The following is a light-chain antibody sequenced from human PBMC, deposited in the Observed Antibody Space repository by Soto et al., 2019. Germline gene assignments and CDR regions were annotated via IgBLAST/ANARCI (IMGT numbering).Light chain of an antibody. Sequence: EFVLTQSPSTLSLSPWASAPLSSTPTQDIGSRLVWYQQKPGQAPRLLIYSASSRATGIPDRFSGSGSGTDFTLAISWLETEDFAVYYCKQYSSSPCTFGEATKVDIK. V-gene: IGKV3-20*01. J-gene: IGKJ1*01. CDR2: SAS. CDR1: QDIGSR. CDR3: KQYSSSPCT.